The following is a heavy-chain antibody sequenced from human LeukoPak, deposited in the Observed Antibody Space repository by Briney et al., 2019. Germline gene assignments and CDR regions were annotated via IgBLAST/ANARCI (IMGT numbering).Heavy chain of an antibody. Sequence: GASVKVSCKASGGSFSSHAVGWVRQAPGQGLVWLGGTIPLFGTTRYAQKFQGRVTITTDESTRTAYMDLSSLTSEDTAVYYCARGSWDDVGYYYYYYMDVWGKGSTVTVSS. CDR2: TIPLFGTT. D-gene: IGHD1-1*01. V-gene: IGHV1-69*05. J-gene: IGHJ6*03. CDR1: GGSFSSHA. CDR3: ARGSWDDVGYYYYYYMDV.